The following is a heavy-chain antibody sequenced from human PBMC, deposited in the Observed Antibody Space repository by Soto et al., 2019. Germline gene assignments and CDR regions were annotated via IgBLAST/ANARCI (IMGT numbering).Heavy chain of an antibody. CDR1: GGSISSYY. Sequence: SETLSLTCTVSGGSISSYYWSWIRQPPGKGLEWIGYIYYSGSTNYNPSLKSRVTISVDTSKNQFSLKLSSVTAADTAVYYCARDGRYAWFDPWGQGTLVTVS. CDR2: IYYSGST. CDR3: ARDGRYAWFDP. J-gene: IGHJ5*02. V-gene: IGHV4-59*01. D-gene: IGHD2-8*01.